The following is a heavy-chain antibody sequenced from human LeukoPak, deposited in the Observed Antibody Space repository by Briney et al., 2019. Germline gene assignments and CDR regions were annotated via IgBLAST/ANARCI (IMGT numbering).Heavy chain of an antibody. CDR3: AKGGGDSCFSPLDS. CDR1: GFTVSSNF. V-gene: IGHV3-66*01. Sequence: GGSLRLSCAASGFTVSSNFMNWVRQAPGKGLEWVSVIYSGGNTYHADSVKGRFTISRDNSKNTLSLQMNSLRAEDTAVYFCAKGGGDSCFSPLDSWGQGTLVTVSS. D-gene: IGHD2-15*01. J-gene: IGHJ4*02. CDR2: IYSGGNT.